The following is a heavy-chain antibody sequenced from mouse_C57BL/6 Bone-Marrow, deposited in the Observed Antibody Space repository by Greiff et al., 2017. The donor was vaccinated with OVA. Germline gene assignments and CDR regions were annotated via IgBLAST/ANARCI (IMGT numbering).Heavy chain of an antibody. Sequence: LVEPGPSVKISCKASGFTFTDYYMHWVKQSHGKSLEWIGLVYPYNGGTSYNQKFKGKATLTVDTSSSTAYMELNSLTSEDSAVYYSARDDGYYYWYFDVWGTGTTVTVSA. CDR2: VYPYNGGT. CDR3: ARDDGYYYWYFDV. J-gene: IGHJ1*03. D-gene: IGHD2-3*01. CDR1: GFTFTDYY. V-gene: IGHV1-36*01.